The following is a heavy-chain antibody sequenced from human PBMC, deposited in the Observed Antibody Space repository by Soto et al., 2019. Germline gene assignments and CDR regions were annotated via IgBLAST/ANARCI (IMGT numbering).Heavy chain of an antibody. CDR2: ISYDGSNK. V-gene: IGHV3-30*18. CDR3: AKDSGIYGMDV. CDR1: GFTFSSYG. Sequence: QVQLVESGGGVVQPGMSLRLSCAASGFTFSSYGMHWVRQAPGKGLEWVAVISYDGSNKYYADSVKGRFTISRDNSKNTLYLQMNSLRAEDTAVYYWAKDSGIYGMDVWGQGTTVTVSS. J-gene: IGHJ6*01.